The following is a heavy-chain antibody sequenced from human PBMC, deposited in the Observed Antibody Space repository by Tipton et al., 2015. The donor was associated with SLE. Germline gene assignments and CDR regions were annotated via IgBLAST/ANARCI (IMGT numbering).Heavy chain of an antibody. CDR3: ARDLGAIAVAGGAPYYFDY. D-gene: IGHD6-19*01. CDR2: ISAYNGNT. Sequence: QVQLVQSGAEVKKPGASVKVSCKASGYTFTSYGISWVRQAPGQGLEWMGWISAYNGNTNYAQKLQGRVTMTTDTSTSTAYMELRSLRSDDTAVYYCARDLGAIAVAGGAPYYFDYWGQGTLVTVSS. CDR1: GYTFTSYG. V-gene: IGHV1-18*01. J-gene: IGHJ4*02.